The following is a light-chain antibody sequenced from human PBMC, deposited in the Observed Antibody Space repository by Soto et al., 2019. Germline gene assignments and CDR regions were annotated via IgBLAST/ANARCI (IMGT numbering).Light chain of an antibody. Sequence: QSVLTQPASVSGSPGQSITISCTGSSSDIGGYNYVSWYQQHPGKAPELMIHDVSIRTSGVSNRFSGSKSGNTASLTISGIQAEDEADYYCSSYTSSSTYVFGTGTKLTVL. V-gene: IGLV2-14*01. CDR3: SSYTSSSTYV. CDR2: DVS. CDR1: SSDIGGYNY. J-gene: IGLJ1*01.